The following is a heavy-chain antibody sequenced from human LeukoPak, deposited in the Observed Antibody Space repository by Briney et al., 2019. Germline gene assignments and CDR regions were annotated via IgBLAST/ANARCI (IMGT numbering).Heavy chain of an antibody. CDR2: INPNSGGT. Sequence: ASVKVSCKASGYTFTGYYMHWVRQAPGQGLEWMGWINPNSGGTNYAQKFQGRVTMTRDTSISTAYMELSRLRSDDTAVYYCARGRVVVIANYYYYYMDVWGKGTTVTVSS. D-gene: IGHD2-21*01. V-gene: IGHV1-2*02. J-gene: IGHJ6*03. CDR1: GYTFTGYY. CDR3: ARGRVVVIANYYYYYMDV.